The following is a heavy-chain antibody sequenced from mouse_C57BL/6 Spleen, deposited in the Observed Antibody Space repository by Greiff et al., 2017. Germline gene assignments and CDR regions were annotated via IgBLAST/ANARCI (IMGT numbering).Heavy chain of an antibody. CDR3: ARMVLITTGGEGFDY. Sequence: ELQLQQSGAELVKPGASVKLSCTASGFHIQDYYMHWVKQRTEQGLGWIGRIDPEDGETKYAPKFQGKATITADTSANTASLQLSSLTSEDTAVYYCARMVLITTGGEGFDYWGQGTTLTVSS. J-gene: IGHJ2*01. CDR1: GFHIQDYY. CDR2: IDPEDGET. D-gene: IGHD1-1*01. V-gene: IGHV14-2*01.